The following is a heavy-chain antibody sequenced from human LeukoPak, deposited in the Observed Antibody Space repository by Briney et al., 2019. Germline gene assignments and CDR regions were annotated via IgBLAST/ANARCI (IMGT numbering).Heavy chain of an antibody. V-gene: IGHV4-34*01. Sequence: SETLSLTCAVYGGSFNGYYWSWIRQPPGKGLEWIGEIKHTGSTNYNPSLKSRVTISVDTSKIQFSLRLSSVTAADTAVYYCAKGNYYYGMDVWGQGTTVTVSS. CDR3: AKGNYYYGMDV. J-gene: IGHJ6*02. CDR2: IKHTGST. CDR1: GGSFNGYY.